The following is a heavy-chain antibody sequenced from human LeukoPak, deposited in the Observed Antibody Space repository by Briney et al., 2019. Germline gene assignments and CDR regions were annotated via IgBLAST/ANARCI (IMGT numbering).Heavy chain of an antibody. J-gene: IGHJ4*02. V-gene: IGHV1-18*04. CDR3: ARDLLLWFGALGY. CDR2: ISAYNGNT. D-gene: IGHD3-10*01. Sequence: ASVKVSCKTSGHTFSDYYMYWVRQAPGQGLEWMGWISAYNGNTNYAQKLQGRVTMTTDTSTSTAYMELRSLRSDDTAVYYCARDLLLWFGALGYWGQGTLVTVSS. CDR1: GHTFSDYY.